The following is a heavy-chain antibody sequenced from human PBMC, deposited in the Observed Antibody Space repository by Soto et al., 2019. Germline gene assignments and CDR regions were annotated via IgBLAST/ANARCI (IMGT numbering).Heavy chain of an antibody. CDR3: ARSTNVLRYFDWLNPLGY. J-gene: IGHJ4*02. CDR2: ISAYNGNT. CDR1: GYTFTSYG. D-gene: IGHD3-9*01. Sequence: QVQLVQSGAEVKKPGASVKVSCKASGYTFTSYGISWVRQAPGQGLEWMGWISAYNGNTNYAQKLRGRVTMTTDTSTSTAYMELRSLRSDEAAVYYCARSTNVLRYFDWLNPLGYWGQGTLVTVSS. V-gene: IGHV1-18*01.